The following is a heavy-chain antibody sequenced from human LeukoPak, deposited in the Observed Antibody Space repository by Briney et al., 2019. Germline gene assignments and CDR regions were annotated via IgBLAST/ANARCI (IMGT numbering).Heavy chain of an antibody. CDR3: AKEFAQGAVVPAATGHYYFDY. Sequence: ASVKVSCKASGYTFTDYYMHWVRQAPGQGLEWMGRISPNSGCTNYLQKSQGRVTMTRDTSISAAYMELSRLRSDDTAVYYCAKEFAQGAVVPAATGHYYFDYWGQGTLVTVSS. D-gene: IGHD2-2*01. J-gene: IGHJ4*02. V-gene: IGHV1-2*06. CDR1: GYTFTDYY. CDR2: ISPNSGCT.